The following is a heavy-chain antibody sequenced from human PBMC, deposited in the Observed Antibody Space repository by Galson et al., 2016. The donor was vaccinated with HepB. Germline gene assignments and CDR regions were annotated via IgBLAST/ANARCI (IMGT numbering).Heavy chain of an antibody. CDR2: IGGNDDRT. V-gene: IGHV3-23*01. D-gene: IGHD3-22*01. Sequence: SLRLSCAASGFTFSDSTMHWVRQAPGKGLEWVSGIGGNDDRTYYADSVKGRFAISKDKSKNSLFLQMNSLRVEDTALYYCAKGGDYDKWGQGVLVTVSS. CDR1: GFTFSDST. J-gene: IGHJ4*02. CDR3: AKGGDYDK.